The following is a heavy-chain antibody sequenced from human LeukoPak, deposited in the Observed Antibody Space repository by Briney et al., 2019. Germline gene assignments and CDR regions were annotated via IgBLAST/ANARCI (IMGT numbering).Heavy chain of an antibody. D-gene: IGHD6-13*01. J-gene: IGHJ5*02. CDR2: INHSGST. CDR3: AREYSGSSWYGDWFDP. CDR1: GGSFSGYY. Sequence: PSETLSLTCAVYGGSFSGYYWSWIRQPPGKGLEWIGEINHSGSTNYNPSLKSRVTISVDTSKNQFSLKLSSVTAADTAVYYCAREYSGSSWYGDWFDPWGQGTLVTVSS. V-gene: IGHV4-34*01.